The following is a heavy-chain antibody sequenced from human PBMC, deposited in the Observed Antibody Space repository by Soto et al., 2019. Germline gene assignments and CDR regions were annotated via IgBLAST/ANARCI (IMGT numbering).Heavy chain of an antibody. CDR1: GGSFSGYY. J-gene: IGHJ4*02. CDR3: ARGLSGWLQFGLFDY. D-gene: IGHD5-12*01. Sequence: SETLSLTCAVYGGSFSGYYWSWIRQPPGKGLEWIGEIYHSGSTNYNPSLKSRVTISVDTSKNQFSLKLSSVTAADTAVYYCARGLSGWLQFGLFDYWGQGTLVTVSS. V-gene: IGHV4-34*01. CDR2: IYHSGST.